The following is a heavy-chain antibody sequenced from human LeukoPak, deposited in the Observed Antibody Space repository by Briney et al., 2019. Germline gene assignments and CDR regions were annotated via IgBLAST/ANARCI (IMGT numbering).Heavy chain of an antibody. CDR2: IIPIFGTA. Sequence: GSSVKVSCKASGGTFSSYAISWVRQAPGQGLEWMGGIIPIFGTANYAQKFQGRVTITADESTSTAYMELSSLRSEDMAVYYCAREGEQQLVYFDYWGQGTLVTVSS. V-gene: IGHV1-69*01. CDR1: GGTFSSYA. D-gene: IGHD6-13*01. J-gene: IGHJ4*02. CDR3: AREGEQQLVYFDY.